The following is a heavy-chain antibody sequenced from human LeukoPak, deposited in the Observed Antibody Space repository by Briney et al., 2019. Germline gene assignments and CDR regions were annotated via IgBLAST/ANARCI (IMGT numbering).Heavy chain of an antibody. Sequence: GGSLRLSCAASGFTFSNFAMSWVRQAPGKGLEWVSAISGSGGSTYYADSVKGRFTISRDNSKNTLYLQMNSLRAEDTAVYYCAKGPTVVTPAYWGQGTLVTVSS. CDR3: AKGPTVVTPAY. J-gene: IGHJ4*02. CDR1: GFTFSNFA. CDR2: ISGSGGST. D-gene: IGHD4-23*01. V-gene: IGHV3-23*01.